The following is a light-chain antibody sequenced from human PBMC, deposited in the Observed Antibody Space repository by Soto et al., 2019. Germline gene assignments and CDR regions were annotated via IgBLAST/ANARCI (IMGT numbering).Light chain of an antibody. CDR3: QPYDSSNQV. Sequence: NFMLTQPHSVSESPGKTVAISCTRSSGSIASNYVQWYQQRPGSAPTTVIYEDNQRPSGVPDRFSGSIDSSSNSASLTISGLKTEDEADYYCQPYDSSNQVFGGGIKLTVL. CDR2: EDN. CDR1: SGSIASNY. V-gene: IGLV6-57*04. J-gene: IGLJ2*01.